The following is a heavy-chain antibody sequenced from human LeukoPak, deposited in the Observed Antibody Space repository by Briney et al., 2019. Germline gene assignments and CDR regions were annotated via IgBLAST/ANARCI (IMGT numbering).Heavy chain of an antibody. J-gene: IGHJ4*02. CDR3: ARSRRDGYNYLYFDY. CDR2: IHPGDSDT. CDR1: GYSFATYW. V-gene: IGHV5-51*01. Sequence: GESLKISCKGSGYSFATYWIAWVRQMPGEGLEWLGIIHPGDSDTRYSPSFQGQVTISADKSISTAYLQWSSLKASDTAMCYCARSRRDGYNYLYFDYWGQGTLVTVSS. D-gene: IGHD5-24*01.